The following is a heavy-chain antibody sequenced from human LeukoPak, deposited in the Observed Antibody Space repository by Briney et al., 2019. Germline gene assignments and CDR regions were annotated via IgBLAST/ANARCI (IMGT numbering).Heavy chain of an antibody. CDR2: IYYSGST. D-gene: IGHD3-10*01. J-gene: IGHJ4*02. V-gene: IGHV4-39*01. CDR1: GGSISSSSYY. CDR3: ARHRDSGSYYNDPFPYFDY. Sequence: SETLSLTCTVSGGSISSSSYYWGWIRQPPGKGLEWIGSIYYSGSTYYNPSLKSRVTISVDTSKNQFSLKLSSVTAADTAVYYCARHRDSGSYYNDPFPYFDYWGQGTLVTVSS.